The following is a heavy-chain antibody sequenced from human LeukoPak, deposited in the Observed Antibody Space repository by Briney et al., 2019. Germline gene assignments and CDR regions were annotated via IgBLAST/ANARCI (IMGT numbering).Heavy chain of an antibody. CDR3: ARSARNRKQWLDEYYFDY. J-gene: IGHJ4*02. D-gene: IGHD6-19*01. Sequence: ASVKVSFKAPGGTFSSYAISWVRQAPGQGLEWMGRIIPIFGTANYAQKFQGRVTITTDESTSTAYMVLSSLRSEDTAMYYCARSARNRKQWLDEYYFDYWGQGTLVTVSS. CDR2: IIPIFGTA. CDR1: GGTFSSYA. V-gene: IGHV1-69*05.